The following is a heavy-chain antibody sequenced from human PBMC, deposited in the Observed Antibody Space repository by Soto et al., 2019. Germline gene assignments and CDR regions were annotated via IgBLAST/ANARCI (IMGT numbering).Heavy chain of an antibody. V-gene: IGHV4-31*03. D-gene: IGHD3-9*01. J-gene: IGHJ5*02. CDR2: IFYSGTT. Sequence: SETLSLTCTVSGGSINTAGYYWNWVRHSPGKGLEWIGYIFYSGTTYYNPSLESRLTMSLDKSKNHFSLRLSSVTAADTAYYYCARSFYVLSTATGGHWFDPWGQGTLVTVSP. CDR3: ARSFYVLSTATGGHWFDP. CDR1: GGSINTAGYY.